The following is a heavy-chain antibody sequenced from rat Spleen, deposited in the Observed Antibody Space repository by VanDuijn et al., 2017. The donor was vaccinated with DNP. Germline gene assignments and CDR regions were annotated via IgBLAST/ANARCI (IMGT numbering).Heavy chain of an antibody. CDR1: GFSLTDYS. CDR2: MWNGGSK. Sequence: EVQLKESGPGLVQPSQTLSLTCTVSGFSLTDYSVHWVRQPPGKGLEWMGVMWNGGSKVYNSSLKSRLSTSRDTSKSQVFLKMNSLQTEDTAIYYCTRAHNLYWCQGVMVTVSS. J-gene: IGHJ2*01. D-gene: IGHD1-10*01. V-gene: IGHV2S63*01. CDR3: TRAHNLY.